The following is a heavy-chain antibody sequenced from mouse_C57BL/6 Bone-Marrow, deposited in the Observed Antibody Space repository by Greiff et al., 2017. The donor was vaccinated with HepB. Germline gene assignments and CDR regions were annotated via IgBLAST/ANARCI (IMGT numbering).Heavy chain of an antibody. Sequence: EVQGVESGGGLVQPGGSLKLSCAASGFTFSDYYMYWVRQTPEKRLEWVAYISNGGGSTYYPDTVKGRFTISRDNAKNTLYLQMSRLKSEDTAMYYCARLTTSRGWFAYWGQGTLVTVSA. CDR1: GFTFSDYY. CDR3: ARLTTSRGWFAY. V-gene: IGHV5-12*01. D-gene: IGHD1-1*01. J-gene: IGHJ3*01. CDR2: ISNGGGST.